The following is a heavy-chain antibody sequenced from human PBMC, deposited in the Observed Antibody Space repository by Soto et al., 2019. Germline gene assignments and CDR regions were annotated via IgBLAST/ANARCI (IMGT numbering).Heavy chain of an antibody. D-gene: IGHD2-2*02. J-gene: IGHJ4*02. Sequence: ASVKVSCKASGYTFTGYYMHWVRQAPGQGLEWMGWISPNSGDTNYAQKFQGRVTMTEDTSTDTAYMELSSLRSEDTAVYYCAGGPQGVQLLYLYWGQGTLVTVSS. CDR3: AGGPQGVQLLYLY. CDR1: GYTFTGYY. CDR2: ISPNSGDT. V-gene: IGHV1-2*02.